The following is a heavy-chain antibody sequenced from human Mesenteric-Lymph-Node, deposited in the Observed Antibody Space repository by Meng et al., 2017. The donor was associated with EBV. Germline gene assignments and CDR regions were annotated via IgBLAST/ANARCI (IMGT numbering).Heavy chain of an antibody. J-gene: IGHJ5*02. V-gene: IGHV3-11*01. D-gene: IGHD3-22*01. CDR1: VFNFNDYY. Sequence: GQRVQTGGCLVKPGGSLRLSFAGSVFNFNDYYMSWIRESPGKGLEWLSYTSSAGTTIYYAESVKGRFTISRDNAKNSLYLQMNSLRAEDTAVYYCARSYDSTGYTTSWGQGTLVTVSS. CDR3: ARSYDSTGYTTS. CDR2: TSSAGTTI.